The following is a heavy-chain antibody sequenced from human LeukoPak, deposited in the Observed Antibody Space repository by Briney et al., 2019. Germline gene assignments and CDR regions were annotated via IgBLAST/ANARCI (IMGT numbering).Heavy chain of an antibody. CDR2: IYSGGST. D-gene: IGHD3-22*01. CDR3: ARGGTYYYDMYYFDY. J-gene: IGHJ4*02. V-gene: IGHV3-66*01. Sequence: GGSLRLSCAASGFTVSSNYMSWVRQAPGKGLEWVSVIYSGGSTDYADSVKGRFTISRDNSKNTLYLQMNSLRAEDTAVYYCARGGTYYYDMYYFDYWGQGTLVTVSS. CDR1: GFTVSSNY.